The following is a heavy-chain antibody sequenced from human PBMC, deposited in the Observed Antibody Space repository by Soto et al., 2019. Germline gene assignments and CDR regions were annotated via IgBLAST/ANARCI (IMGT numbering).Heavy chain of an antibody. CDR2: ISYDGSNK. CDR1: GFTFSSYG. D-gene: IGHD3-22*01. CDR3: AKDDYYDSSGY. V-gene: IGHV3-30*18. Sequence: QVQLVESGGGVVQPGRSLRLSCAASGFTFSSYGMHWVRQAPGKGLEWVAVISYDGSNKYYADSVKGRFTISRDNSKNTLYLQMNSLRAEDTAVYYYAKDDYYDSSGYWDQGTLVTVSS. J-gene: IGHJ4*02.